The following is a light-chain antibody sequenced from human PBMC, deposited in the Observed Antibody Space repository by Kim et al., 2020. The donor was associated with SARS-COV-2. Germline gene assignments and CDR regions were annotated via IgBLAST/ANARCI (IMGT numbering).Light chain of an antibody. CDR1: QSVSTN. CDR3: QQYNNWPLT. Sequence: VAPEERGTRSGRASQSVSTNVAWYQQKPGQAPRLRIYGASTRDTGIRDRFSGSGSGTEFTLSISSLQSEEFSVYYCQQYNNWPLTFGGGTKVDIK. J-gene: IGKJ4*01. CDR2: GAS. V-gene: IGKV3-15*01.